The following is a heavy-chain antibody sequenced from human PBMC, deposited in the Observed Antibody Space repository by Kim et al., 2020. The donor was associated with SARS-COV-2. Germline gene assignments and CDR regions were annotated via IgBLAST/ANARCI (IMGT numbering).Heavy chain of an antibody. CDR2: ISHDGRQT. CDR3: AREYTDSSGRRFDI. V-gene: IGHV3-30*04. CDR1: GFTFSNFG. Sequence: GGSLRLSRAASGFTFSNFGMHWARQAPGKGLEWEWVAVISHDGRQTSHGDSVRGRFTISRDNSKSTLYLQMNSLRIEDTAVYYCAREYTDSSGRRFDIWGQGVLVIVSS. D-gene: IGHD6-6*01. J-gene: IGHJ4*02.